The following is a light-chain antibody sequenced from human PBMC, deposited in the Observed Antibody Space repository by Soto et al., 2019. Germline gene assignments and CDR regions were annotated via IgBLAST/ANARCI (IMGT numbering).Light chain of an antibody. CDR3: SSFTTSNPYV. J-gene: IGLJ1*01. CDR1: SSDVGAYTY. Sequence: QSVLTQPASVSGSPGQSIAISCTGTSSDVGAYTYVSWYQQHPGKAPKLIIYDVTNRPSGVSDRFSGSKSGNTASLTISGLQAEEEADYYCSSFTTSNPYVFGTGTKLTVL. CDR2: DVT. V-gene: IGLV2-14*01.